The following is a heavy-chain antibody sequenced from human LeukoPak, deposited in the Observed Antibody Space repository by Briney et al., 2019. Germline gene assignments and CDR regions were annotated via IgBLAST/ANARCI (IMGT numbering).Heavy chain of an antibody. CDR2: IKQDGTEK. CDR1: GFSFSSYW. CDR3: VRDFRFLDDY. D-gene: IGHD3-3*01. Sequence: GSLRLSCAASGFSFSSYWMTWVRQAPGKGLEWVANIKQDGTEKYSVDSVEGRFTISRDNAKNSLYLQMSSVRAEDTAVYYCVRDFRFLDDYWGQGTLVSVSS. V-gene: IGHV3-7*01. J-gene: IGHJ4*02.